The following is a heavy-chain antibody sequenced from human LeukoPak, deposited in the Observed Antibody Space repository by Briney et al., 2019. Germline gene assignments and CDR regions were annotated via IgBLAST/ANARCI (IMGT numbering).Heavy chain of an antibody. V-gene: IGHV3-23*01. CDR3: AKDHGELPHDY. D-gene: IGHD1-26*01. CDR1: EFTFNSYA. J-gene: IGHJ4*02. CDR2: ISGSGGST. Sequence: GGSLRLSCVASEFTFNSYAMTWVRQAPGKGLEWVSAISGSGGSTYYADSVKGRFTISRDNSKNTLYLQMNSLRAEDTAVYYCAKDHGELPHDYWGQGTLVTVSS.